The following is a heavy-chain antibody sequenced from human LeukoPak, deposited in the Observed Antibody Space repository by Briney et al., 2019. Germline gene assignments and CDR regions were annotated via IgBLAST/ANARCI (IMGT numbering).Heavy chain of an antibody. CDR2: INPSGDPT. J-gene: IGHJ4*02. V-gene: IGHV1-46*01. CDR1: GYTFTSYY. D-gene: IGHD4-23*01. CDR3: ARVSRGNSVGGDY. Sequence: ASVKVSCKASGYTFTSYYMHWVRQAPGQGLEWVGIINPSGDPTTYAQKFQGRVTISVDTSKNQFSLKLSSVTAADTAMYYCARVSRGNSVGGDYWGQGTLVTVSS.